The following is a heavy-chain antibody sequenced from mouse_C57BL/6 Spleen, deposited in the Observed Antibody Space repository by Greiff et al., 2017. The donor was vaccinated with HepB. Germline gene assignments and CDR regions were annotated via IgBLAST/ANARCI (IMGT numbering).Heavy chain of an antibody. D-gene: IGHD2-3*01. V-gene: IGHV3-6*01. Sequence: ESGPGLVKPSQSLSLTCSVTGYSITSGYYWNWIRQFPGNKLEWMGYISYDGSNNYKPSLKNRISITRDTSKNQFFLKLNSVTTEDTATYYCARGGYDYWYFDVWGTGTTVTVSS. CDR3: ARGGYDYWYFDV. CDR2: ISYDGSN. J-gene: IGHJ1*03. CDR1: GYSITSGYY.